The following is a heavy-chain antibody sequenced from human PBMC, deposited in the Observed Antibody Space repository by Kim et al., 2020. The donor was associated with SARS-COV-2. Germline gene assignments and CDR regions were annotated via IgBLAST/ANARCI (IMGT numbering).Heavy chain of an antibody. Sequence: GGSLRLSCEASGFSFSSKWMSWVRQAPWKGLEWVANINQGGGDKYYVDSVKGRFTISRDNAKNLLSLQMNSLRVEDTAVYYCARGWEVAGSRDYWGQGTLVTVSS. V-gene: IGHV3-7*03. CDR1: GFSFSSKW. J-gene: IGHJ4*02. CDR2: INQGGGDK. CDR3: ARGWEVAGSRDY. D-gene: IGHD6-19*01.